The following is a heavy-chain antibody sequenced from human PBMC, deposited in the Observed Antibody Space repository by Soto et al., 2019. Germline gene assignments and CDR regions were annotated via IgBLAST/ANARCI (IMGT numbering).Heavy chain of an antibody. CDR2: ISGSGGYI. Sequence: WGSLRLSCEGPAFTFTSDSMNFSRRSPGKGLECVSSISGSGGYIYYADSVKGRFTISRDNAKNSLYLQMTSLRDEDTALYYCARDRQSTPWYAADYWGRGSLFTVSS. CDR1: AFTFTSDS. D-gene: IGHD6-13*01. CDR3: ARDRQSTPWYAADY. J-gene: IGHJ4*02. V-gene: IGHV3-21*01.